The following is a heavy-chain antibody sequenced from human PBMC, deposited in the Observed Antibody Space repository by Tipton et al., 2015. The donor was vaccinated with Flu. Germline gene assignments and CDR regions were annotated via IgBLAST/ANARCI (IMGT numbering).Heavy chain of an antibody. V-gene: IGHV3-9*01. Sequence: SLRLSCAASGFTFDAYAMYWVRQAPGKGLERVSGSSWNSVNIDYVDSVRGRFTISRGNAKNSLYLQMNSLRVEDTALYYCAKGIEYGLSYYFDYWGQGTPVTVSS. D-gene: IGHD4-17*01. CDR2: SSWNSVNI. CDR1: GFTFDAYA. J-gene: IGHJ4*02. CDR3: AKGIEYGLSYYFDY.